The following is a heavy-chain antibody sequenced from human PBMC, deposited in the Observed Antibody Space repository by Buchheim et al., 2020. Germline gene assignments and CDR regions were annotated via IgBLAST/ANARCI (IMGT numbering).Heavy chain of an antibody. CDR3: ARECTSGNSNNGPTDY. CDR2: IKQDGSEK. V-gene: IGHV3-7*01. Sequence: EVQVVESGGGLVQPGGSLRLSCAASGFTFSDHWMTWVRQAPGKGLEWVALIKQDGSEKYYVDSVKGRFTISRVNSKSTVYLQMDSLRVEDTAVYYCARECTSGNSNNGPTDYWGQGTL. D-gene: IGHD3-10*01. CDR1: GFTFSDHW. J-gene: IGHJ4*02.